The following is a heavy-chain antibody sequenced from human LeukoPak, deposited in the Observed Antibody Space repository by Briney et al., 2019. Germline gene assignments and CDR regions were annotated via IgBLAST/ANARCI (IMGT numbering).Heavy chain of an antibody. V-gene: IGHV1-46*01. CDR1: GYTFTSYY. CDR3: ARDGAEAYKVGYYFDY. CDR2: INPSGGST. Sequence: GASVKVSCKASGYTFTSYYMHWVRQAPGQGLEWMGIINPSGGSTSYAQKFQGRVTMTRDTSTSTVYMELSSLRSEDTAVYYCARDGAEAYKVGYYFDYWGQGTLVTVSS. D-gene: IGHD5-24*01. J-gene: IGHJ4*02.